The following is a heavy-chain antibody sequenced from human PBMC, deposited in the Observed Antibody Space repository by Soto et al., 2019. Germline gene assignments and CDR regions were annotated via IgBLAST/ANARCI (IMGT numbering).Heavy chain of an antibody. CDR3: AKGKYSSSNYYCIDV. D-gene: IGHD6-6*01. CDR1: GFTFSSYA. V-gene: IGHV3-23*01. J-gene: IGHJ6*02. CDR2: ISGSGGST. Sequence: GGSLRLSCAASGFTFSSYAMSWVRQAPGKGLEWVSAISGSGGSTYYADSVKGRFTISRDNSKNTLYLQMNSLRAEDTAVYYCAKGKYSSSNYYCIDVWDQETTVTVS.